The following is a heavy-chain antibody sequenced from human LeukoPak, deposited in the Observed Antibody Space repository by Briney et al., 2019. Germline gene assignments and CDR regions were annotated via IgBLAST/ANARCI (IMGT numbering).Heavy chain of an antibody. CDR3: VKSGGYGLIDY. D-gene: IGHD1-26*01. CDR1: GVSISGSYYY. Sequence: PSETLSLTCAVSGVSISGSYYYWGWIRQPRGKGLEWIGNIYYSGSTYYNASLQSRVTISIDTSKNQFSLRLNSVTAADTAMYFCVKSGGYGLIDYWGQGTLVTVSS. J-gene: IGHJ4*02. V-gene: IGHV4-39*01. CDR2: IYYSGST.